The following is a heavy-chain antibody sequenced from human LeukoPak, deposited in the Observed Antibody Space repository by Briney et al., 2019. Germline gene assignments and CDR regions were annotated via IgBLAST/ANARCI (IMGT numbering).Heavy chain of an antibody. V-gene: IGHV4-61*09. CDR2: IYISGST. J-gene: IGHJ4*02. CDR3: ARMSSGYDFDY. CDR1: GGSISGGTYY. D-gene: IGHD5-12*01. Sequence: SETLSLXCSVSGGSISGGTYYWSWIRQPAGKGLEWMGHIYISGSTNYNPSLKSRVTMSVDTSKNQFSLKLSSVTAADTAVYYCARMSSGYDFDYWGQGTLVTVSS.